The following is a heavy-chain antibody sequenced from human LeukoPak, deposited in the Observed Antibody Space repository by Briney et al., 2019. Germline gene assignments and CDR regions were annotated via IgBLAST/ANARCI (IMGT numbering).Heavy chain of an antibody. CDR1: GGSISSGVYY. D-gene: IGHD3-10*01. J-gene: IGHJ3*02. V-gene: IGHV4-31*03. Sequence: SETLSLTCTVSGGSISSGVYYWIWIRQHPGKGLEWIGYIYYSGSTYSNPSLKSRLTMSVDISKNQFSLKLSSVTAADTAVYYCARGVKGLRGAFDIWGQGTMVTVSS. CDR2: IYYSGST. CDR3: ARGVKGLRGAFDI.